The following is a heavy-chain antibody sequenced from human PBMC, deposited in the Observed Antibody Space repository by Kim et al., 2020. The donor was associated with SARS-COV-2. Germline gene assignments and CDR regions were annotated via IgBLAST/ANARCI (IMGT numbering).Heavy chain of an antibody. D-gene: IGHD3-22*01. CDR2: GSET. J-gene: IGHJ4*02. CDR3: ARGHYDGR. Sequence: GSETYYVDSVKGRFTISRDNTRNSLYLQMNSLRAEDTAVYYCARGHYDGRWGQGTLVTVSS. V-gene: IGHV3-7*01.